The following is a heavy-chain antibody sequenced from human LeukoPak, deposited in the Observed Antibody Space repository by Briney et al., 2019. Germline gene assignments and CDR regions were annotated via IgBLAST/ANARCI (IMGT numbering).Heavy chain of an antibody. CDR2: IIPIIGIA. Sequence: GASVKVSCKASGGTFSSYAISWVRQAPGQGLEGMGRIIPIIGIANYAQKIQGRVTITADKSTNTAYMELSSLRSEDTPVYYCARLSYGSGSPRSQNDAFDIWGQGTMVTVSS. D-gene: IGHD3-10*01. CDR3: ARLSYGSGSPRSQNDAFDI. V-gene: IGHV1-69*04. J-gene: IGHJ3*02. CDR1: GGTFSSYA.